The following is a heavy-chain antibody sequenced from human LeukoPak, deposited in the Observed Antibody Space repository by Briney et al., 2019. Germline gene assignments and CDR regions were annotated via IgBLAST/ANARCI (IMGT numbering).Heavy chain of an antibody. CDR2: IYTSGST. Sequence: SETLSLTCTVSGGSISSYYWSWIRQPAGKGLEWIGRIYTSGSTNYNPSLKSRVTISVDTSKNQFSLKLSSVTAADTAVYYCARARSGSSTGWFDPWGQGTLVTVSS. J-gene: IGHJ5*02. CDR1: GGSISSYY. CDR3: ARARSGSSTGWFDP. D-gene: IGHD3-10*01. V-gene: IGHV4-4*07.